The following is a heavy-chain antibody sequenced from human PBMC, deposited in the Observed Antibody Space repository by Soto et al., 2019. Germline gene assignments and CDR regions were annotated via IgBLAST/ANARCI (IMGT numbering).Heavy chain of an antibody. CDR2: ISYDGRSE. J-gene: IGHJ6*02. CDR3: AREGLITMVRGDRTYYYGMDV. Sequence: QVQLVESGGGVVQPGRSLRLSCSASGFTFTNYALHWVRQAPGKGLEWVAVISYDGRSEYYADSVKGRFTISRDNSENTLYLQMNSLRLEDTAVYYCAREGLITMVRGDRTYYYGMDVWGRGATVTVSS. D-gene: IGHD3-10*01. V-gene: IGHV3-30*04. CDR1: GFTFTNYA.